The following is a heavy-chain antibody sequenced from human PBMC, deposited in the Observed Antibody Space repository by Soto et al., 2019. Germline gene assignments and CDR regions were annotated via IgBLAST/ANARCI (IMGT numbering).Heavy chain of an antibody. V-gene: IGHV3-33*01. D-gene: IGHD4-4*01. CDR2: IWYDGSNI. J-gene: IGHJ6*03. CDR3: ARDRNSNPNYYYYYMDV. CDR1: GFTFSSYG. Sequence: QVQLVESGGGVVQPGRSMRLSCAASGFTFSSYGMHWVRQAPGKGLEWVAVIWYDGSNINYANSVKGRFTISRDNSKITLYLQMNSLRAEDTAVYYCARDRNSNPNYYYYYMDVWGKGTTVTVSS.